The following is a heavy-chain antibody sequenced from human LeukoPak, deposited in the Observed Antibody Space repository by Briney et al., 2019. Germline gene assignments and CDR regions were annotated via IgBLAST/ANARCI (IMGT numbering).Heavy chain of an antibody. V-gene: IGHV1-69*05. CDR2: IIPIFGTA. Sequence: GASVKVSCKASGGTFSSYAISWVRQAPGQGLEWMGGIIPIFGTANYAQKFQGRVTITTDESTSTAYMELSSLRSEDTAVYCCARGDSRYYYDSSGYLDYWGQGTLVTVSS. CDR1: GGTFSSYA. J-gene: IGHJ4*02. D-gene: IGHD3-22*01. CDR3: ARGDSRYYYDSSGYLDY.